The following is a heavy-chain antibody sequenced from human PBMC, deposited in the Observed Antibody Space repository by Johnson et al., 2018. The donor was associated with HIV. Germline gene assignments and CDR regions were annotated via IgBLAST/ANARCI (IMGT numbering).Heavy chain of an antibody. D-gene: IGHD6-6*01. Sequence: VQLVESGGGLVQPGGYLRLSCAASGFTFSTYAMHWVRQAPGKGLEYVSGISGNGGTTYYANSVKGRFTISRDNSKKKLYLQMGSLRAEDMAVYYCARALLIAARPVGAFDIWGQGTMVTVSS. J-gene: IGHJ3*02. V-gene: IGHV3-64*01. CDR1: GFTFSTYA. CDR2: ISGNGGTT. CDR3: ARALLIAARPVGAFDI.